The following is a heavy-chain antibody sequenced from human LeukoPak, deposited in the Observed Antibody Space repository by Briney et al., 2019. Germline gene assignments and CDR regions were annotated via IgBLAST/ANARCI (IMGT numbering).Heavy chain of an antibody. CDR1: GYTFTGYY. V-gene: IGHV1-2*03. J-gene: IGHJ5*02. CDR3: ARGRYSYGTRPNWFDP. D-gene: IGHD5-18*01. CDR2: INPNSGGT. Sequence: LGASVKVSCKASGYTFTGYYMHWVRQAPGQGLEWMGWINPNSGGTNYAQKFQGRVTMTRDTSISTAYMELSRLRSDDTAVYYCARGRYSYGTRPNWFDPWGQGTLVTVSS.